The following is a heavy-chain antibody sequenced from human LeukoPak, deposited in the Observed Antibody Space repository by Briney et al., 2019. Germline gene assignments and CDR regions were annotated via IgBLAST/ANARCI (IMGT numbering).Heavy chain of an antibody. V-gene: IGHV1-18*03. J-gene: IGHJ4*02. CDR3: AREDSATVDY. D-gene: IGHD5-18*01. Sequence: ASVKVSCKASGYTFSTYGITWVRQAPGQGVEWMGWISANTGNTNYAQRLQGRVTMTTDTPTSTAYMELRSLRSDDMAVYYCAREDSATVDYWGQGTLVTVSS. CDR1: GYTFSTYG. CDR2: ISANTGNT.